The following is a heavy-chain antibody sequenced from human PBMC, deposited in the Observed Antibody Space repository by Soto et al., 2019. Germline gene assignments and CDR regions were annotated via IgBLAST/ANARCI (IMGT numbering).Heavy chain of an antibody. CDR2: ISSSSSTI. V-gene: IGHV3-48*01. J-gene: IGHJ1*01. Sequence: EVQLVESGGGLVQPGGSLRLSCAASGFTFSSYSMNWVRQAPGKGLEWVSYISSSSSTIYYADSVKGRFTISRDNAKNSLYLQMNSLRAEDTAVYYCARDGPEYQLLSEYFQHWGQGTLVTVSS. D-gene: IGHD2-2*01. CDR1: GFTFSSYS. CDR3: ARDGPEYQLLSEYFQH.